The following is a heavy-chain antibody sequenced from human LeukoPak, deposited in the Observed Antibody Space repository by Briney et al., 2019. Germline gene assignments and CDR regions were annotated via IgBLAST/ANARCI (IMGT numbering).Heavy chain of an antibody. CDR2: IYSGGRT. Sequence: GSLRLSCAASGFTVSSNYMNWARQAPGKGLEWVSVIYSGGRTYYADSVKGRFTISRDNSKNTLYLQMNSLRAEDTAVYYCARVWYGSGSLYYYYYYMDVWGKGTTVTISS. J-gene: IGHJ6*03. CDR3: ARVWYGSGSLYYYYYYMDV. D-gene: IGHD3-10*01. V-gene: IGHV3-66*01. CDR1: GFTVSSNY.